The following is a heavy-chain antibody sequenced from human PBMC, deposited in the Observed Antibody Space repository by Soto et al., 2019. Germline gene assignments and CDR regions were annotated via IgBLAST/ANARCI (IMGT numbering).Heavy chain of an antibody. D-gene: IGHD2-2*01. V-gene: IGHV1-69*08. CDR1: GGTFSSYT. CDR3: ARDRPDRIVVVPAAPSWVGP. CDR2: IIPILGIA. J-gene: IGHJ5*02. Sequence: QVQLVQSGAEVKKPGSSVKVSCKASGGTFSSYTISWVRQAPGQGLEWMGRIIPILGIANYAQKFQGRVTITADKSTSTAYMELSSLRGEETAVYYCARDRPDRIVVVPAAPSWVGPWGQGNLVTVSS.